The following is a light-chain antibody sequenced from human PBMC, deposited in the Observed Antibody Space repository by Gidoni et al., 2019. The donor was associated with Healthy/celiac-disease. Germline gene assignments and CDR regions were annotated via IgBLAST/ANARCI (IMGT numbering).Light chain of an antibody. CDR1: SSDVGSYHR. J-gene: IGLJ2*01. CDR3: SSYTSSSTPVV. V-gene: IGLV2-18*02. Sequence: QSALTHPPSVSGSPGQSVTISCTGTSSDVGSYHRVSWYQQPPGTAPKLMIYEVSNRPSGVPDRFSGSKSGNTASLTISGLQAEDEADYYCSSYTSSSTPVVFGGGTKLTVL. CDR2: EVS.